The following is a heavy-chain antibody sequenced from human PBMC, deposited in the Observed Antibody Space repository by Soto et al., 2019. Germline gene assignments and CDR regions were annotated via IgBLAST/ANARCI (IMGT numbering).Heavy chain of an antibody. J-gene: IGHJ5*02. V-gene: IGHV4-4*02. CDR1: GGSISSSNW. CDR3: ARYSYGINWFDP. D-gene: IGHD5-18*01. CDR2: IYHSGST. Sequence: SSETLSLTCAVSGGSISSSNWWSWVRQPPGKGLEWIGEIYHSGSTNYNPSLKSRVTISVDKSKNQFSLKLSSVTAADTAVYYCARYSYGINWFDPWGQGTLVTVSS.